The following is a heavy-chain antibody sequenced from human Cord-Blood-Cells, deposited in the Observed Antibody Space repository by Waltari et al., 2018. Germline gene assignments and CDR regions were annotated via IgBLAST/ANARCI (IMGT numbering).Heavy chain of an antibody. V-gene: IGHV1-2*02. J-gene: IGHJ3*02. CDR2: INPNSGGT. D-gene: IGHD3-22*01. CDR3: ARDRNYYDSSGPGDAFDI. Sequence: QVQLVQSGAEVKKPGASVKVSCKASGYTFTGYYMHWVRQAPGRGLEWMGWINPNSGGTNYAQKFQGRVTMTRDTSISTAYMELSRLRSDDTAVYYCARDRNYYDSSGPGDAFDIWGQGTMVTVSS. CDR1: GYTFTGYY.